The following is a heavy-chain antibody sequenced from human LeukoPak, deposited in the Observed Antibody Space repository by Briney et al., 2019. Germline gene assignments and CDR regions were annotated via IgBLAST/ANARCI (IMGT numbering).Heavy chain of an antibody. V-gene: IGHV1-18*01. CDR3: ARDLYLWFGQSYDAFDV. Sequence: ASVKVSCKSSGYTFIDFGISWVRQAPGQGLEWMGWISTHNGDTTYAQSLQGRVNMTTDTATKTVYMELGSLRSGDTAVYYCARDLYLWFGQSYDAFDVWGQGTVVTASS. J-gene: IGHJ3*01. CDR1: GYTFIDFG. CDR2: ISTHNGDT. D-gene: IGHD3-10*01.